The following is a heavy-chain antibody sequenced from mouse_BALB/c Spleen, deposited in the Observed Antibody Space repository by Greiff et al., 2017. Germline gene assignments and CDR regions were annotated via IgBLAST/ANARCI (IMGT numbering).Heavy chain of an antibody. D-gene: IGHD2-1*01. CDR3: ARDPSYGNYLYYYAMDY. V-gene: IGHV5-6-3*01. CDR2: INSNGGST. Sequence: DVMLVESGGGLVQPGGSLKLSCAASGFTFSSYGMSWVRQTPDKRLELVATINSNGGSTYYPDSVKGRFTISRDNAKNTLYLQMSSLKSEDTAMYYCARDPSYGNYLYYYAMDYWGQGTSVTVSS. CDR1: GFTFSSYG. J-gene: IGHJ4*01.